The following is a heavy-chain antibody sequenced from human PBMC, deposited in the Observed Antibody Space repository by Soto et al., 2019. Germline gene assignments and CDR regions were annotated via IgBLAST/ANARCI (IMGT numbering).Heavy chain of an antibody. J-gene: IGHJ6*02. CDR3: ARGLGDYVYHYYGMDV. V-gene: IGHV4-30-2*01. Sequence: QLQLQESGSGLVKPSQTLSLTCAVSGGSISSGGYSWSWIRQPPGKGLEWIGYIYDSGATNYNPSRKSRVTIFLDKSKNQFSLKLNSVTAADTAVYYCARGLGDYVYHYYGMDVWGQGTTVTVSS. CDR2: IYDSGAT. CDR1: GGSISSGGYS. D-gene: IGHD4-17*01.